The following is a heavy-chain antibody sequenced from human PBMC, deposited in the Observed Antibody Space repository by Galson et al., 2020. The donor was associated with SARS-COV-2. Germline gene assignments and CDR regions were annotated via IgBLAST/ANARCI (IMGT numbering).Heavy chain of an antibody. CDR2: INPKSGGA. V-gene: IGHV1-2*06. D-gene: IGHD7-27*01. CDR3: ATLTGDDSDYFDY. Sequence: ASVKVSCKASGYTFTDYYVDWVRQAPGQGLEWMGRINPKSGGANYAQRFQGRVTMTRDTSITTAYMELRRLRSDDTAVYYCATLTGDDSDYFDYWGQGAPVTVSS. J-gene: IGHJ4*02. CDR1: GYTFTDYY.